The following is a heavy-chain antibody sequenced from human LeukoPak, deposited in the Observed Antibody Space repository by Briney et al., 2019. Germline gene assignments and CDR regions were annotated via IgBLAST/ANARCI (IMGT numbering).Heavy chain of an antibody. J-gene: IGHJ6*02. CDR1: GFAFSDYY. D-gene: IGHD6-19*01. CDR3: ARGRTVAGLYYYYGMDV. CDR2: ISSSGSTI. V-gene: IGHV3-11*01. Sequence: PGGSLRLSCAASGFAFSDYYMSWIRQAPGKGLEWVSYISSSGSTIYYADSVKGRFTISRDNAKNSLYLQMNSLRAEDTAVYYCARGRTVAGLYYYYGMDVWGQGTTVTVSS.